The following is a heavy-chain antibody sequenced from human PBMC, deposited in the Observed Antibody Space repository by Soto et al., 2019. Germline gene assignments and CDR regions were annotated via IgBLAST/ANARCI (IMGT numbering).Heavy chain of an antibody. CDR1: GFTFSCSA. V-gene: IGHV3-73*01. CDR2: IRSKANSYAT. CDR3: TRHAGPWLVLNDAFDI. Sequence: LRLSCAASGFTFSCSAMHWVRQASGKGLEWVGRIRSKANSYATAYAASVKGRFTISRDDSKNTAYLQMNSLKTEDTAVYYCTRHAGPWLVLNDAFDIWGQGTMVTVSS. J-gene: IGHJ3*02. D-gene: IGHD6-19*01.